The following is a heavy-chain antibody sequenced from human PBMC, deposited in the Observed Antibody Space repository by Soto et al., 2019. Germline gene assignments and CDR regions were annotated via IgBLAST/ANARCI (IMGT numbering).Heavy chain of an antibody. Sequence: PSETLSLTCTVSGGSISSGGYYWNWIRQHPGRGLEWIGYIYYSGTTYYNPSLKSRVTISVDTSKNQFSLKLSSVTAADTAVYYCAASCVGCGGFNYFGMDVWGQGTTVTVS. CDR2: IYYSGTT. J-gene: IGHJ6*02. D-gene: IGHD2-21*01. CDR3: AASCVGCGGFNYFGMDV. CDR1: GGSISSGGYY. V-gene: IGHV4-31*03.